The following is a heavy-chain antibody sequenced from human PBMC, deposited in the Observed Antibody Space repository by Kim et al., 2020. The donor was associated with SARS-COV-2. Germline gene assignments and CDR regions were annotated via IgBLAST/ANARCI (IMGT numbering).Heavy chain of an antibody. V-gene: IGHV1-3*01. Sequence: FQGRVTITRDTSASTAYMELSSLRSEDTAVYYCAGRTRRYSSGWFDWFDPWGQGTLVTVSS. D-gene: IGHD6-19*01. CDR3: AGRTRRYSSGWFDWFDP. J-gene: IGHJ5*02.